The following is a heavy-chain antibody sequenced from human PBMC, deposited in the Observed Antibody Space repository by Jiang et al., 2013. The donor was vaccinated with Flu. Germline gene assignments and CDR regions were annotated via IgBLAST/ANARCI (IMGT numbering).Heavy chain of an antibody. CDR2: IYYSGST. Sequence: LLKPSETLSLTCTVSGGSIRSYYWSWIRQPPGKGLEWIGYIYYSGSTTYNPSLKSRVSISIDTSKSQFSLNLSSVTAADTAVYYCARGEGYHMDVWGQGTTVTVSS. CDR1: GGSIRSYY. V-gene: IGHV4-59*01. J-gene: IGHJ6*02. D-gene: IGHD5-18*01. CDR3: ARGEGYHMDV.